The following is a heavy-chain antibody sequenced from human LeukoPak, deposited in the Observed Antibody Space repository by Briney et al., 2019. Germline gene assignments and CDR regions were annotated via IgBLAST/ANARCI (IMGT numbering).Heavy chain of an antibody. J-gene: IGHJ4*02. D-gene: IGHD6-19*01. Sequence: SETLSLTCAVYGGSFSDHYWTWIRQSPGKGLEWIGEINHSGSTNYNPSLKSRVVMSIDTSKTQFSLKLTSVTAADTGVYYCAREGATVAGKTSLDYWGQGTLVTVSS. CDR2: INHSGST. CDR1: GGSFSDHY. CDR3: AREGATVAGKTSLDY. V-gene: IGHV4-34*01.